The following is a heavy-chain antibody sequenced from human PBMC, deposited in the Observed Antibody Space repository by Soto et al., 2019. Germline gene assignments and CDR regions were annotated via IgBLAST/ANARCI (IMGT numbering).Heavy chain of an antibody. Sequence: EVQLLESGGGLVQPGGSLRLSCAASGFTFSTYAMNWVRQAPGNGLEWFSAISGSGGSIHYADSVKGRFTISRDNSKNTLYLQTNSLRDEDTAVYHCVKGYWKGDVWGQGTTVTVSS. V-gene: IGHV3-23*01. CDR2: ISGSGGSI. CDR1: GFTFSTYA. D-gene: IGHD1-1*01. J-gene: IGHJ6*02. CDR3: VKGYWKGDV.